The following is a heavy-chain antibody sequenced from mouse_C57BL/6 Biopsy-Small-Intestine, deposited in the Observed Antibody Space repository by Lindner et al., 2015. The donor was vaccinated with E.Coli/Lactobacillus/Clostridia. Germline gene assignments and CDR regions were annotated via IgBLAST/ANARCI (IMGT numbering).Heavy chain of an antibody. J-gene: IGHJ2*01. D-gene: IGHD1-1*01. Sequence: VQLQESGAELARPGASVKLSCRASGYSFTSYGVSWVKQTTGQGLEWIGEIYPRDGNTYYSEKFKGRATLTAGTSPSTAYMELRSLTSEDSAVYFCAREYGSAYGDFFDFWGQGATLTVSS. CDR1: GYSFTSYG. CDR2: IYPRDGNT. V-gene: IGHV1-81*01. CDR3: AREYGSAYGDFFDF.